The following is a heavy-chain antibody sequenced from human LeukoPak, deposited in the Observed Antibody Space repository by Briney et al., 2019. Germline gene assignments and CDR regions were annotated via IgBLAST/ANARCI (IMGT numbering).Heavy chain of an antibody. Sequence: EASVTVSFKASGYTFTGYYMHWVRQAPGQGREGMGWINPNSGGTNYAQKFQGRVTMTRDTSISTAYMELSRLRSDDTAVYYCARSRYPGELYYWGQGTLVTVSS. CDR3: ARSRYPGELYY. D-gene: IGHD3-10*01. CDR1: GYTFTGYY. V-gene: IGHV1-2*02. CDR2: INPNSGGT. J-gene: IGHJ4*02.